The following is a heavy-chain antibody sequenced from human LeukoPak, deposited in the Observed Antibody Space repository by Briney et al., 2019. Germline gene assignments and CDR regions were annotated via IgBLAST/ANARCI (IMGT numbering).Heavy chain of an antibody. CDR3: ARVVRYFDWLPLINWFDP. Sequence: SETLSLTCAVYGGSFSGYYWSWIRQPPGKGLEWIGEINHSGSTNYNPSLKSRVTISVDTSKNQFSLKLSSVTAADTAVYYCARVVRYFDWLPLINWFDPWGQGTLVTVSS. J-gene: IGHJ5*02. CDR1: GGSFSGYY. CDR2: INHSGST. D-gene: IGHD3-9*01. V-gene: IGHV4-34*01.